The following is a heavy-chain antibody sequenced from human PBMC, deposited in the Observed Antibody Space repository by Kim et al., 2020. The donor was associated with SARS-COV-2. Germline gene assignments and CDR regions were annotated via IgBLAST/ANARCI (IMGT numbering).Heavy chain of an antibody. V-gene: IGHV4-59*01. CDR1: GGSISSYY. D-gene: IGHD6-13*01. CDR3: ARVYSSSWYYFDY. J-gene: IGHJ4*02. Sequence: SETLSLTCTVSGGSISSYYWSWIRQPPGKGLEWIGYIYYSGSTNYNPSLKSRVTISVDTSKNQFSLKLSSVTAADTAVYYCARVYSSSWYYFDYWGQGTLVTVSS. CDR2: IYYSGST.